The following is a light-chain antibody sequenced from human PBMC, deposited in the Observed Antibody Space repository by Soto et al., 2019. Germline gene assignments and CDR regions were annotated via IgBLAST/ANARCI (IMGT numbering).Light chain of an antibody. CDR2: EFT. CDR3: GSYTDTNTSL. Sequence: QSALTQPPSASGSPGQSVTISCTGISADLGGYNYVSWYQQHPGKAPRLIIYEFTKRPSGVPDRFSGSNSANTASLTVSGLQAEDEDDYYCGSYTDTNTSLFGGGTKLTVL. V-gene: IGLV2-8*01. CDR1: SADLGGYNY. J-gene: IGLJ2*01.